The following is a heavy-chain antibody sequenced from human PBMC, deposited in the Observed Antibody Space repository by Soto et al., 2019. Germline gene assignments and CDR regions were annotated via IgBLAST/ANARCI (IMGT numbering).Heavy chain of an antibody. CDR2: LSDSGFTI. CDR3: ARALYDNSGHYHGAFDH. CDR1: GFTFSSYE. J-gene: IGHJ4*02. Sequence: SGGSLRLSCAASGFTFSSYEMNWVRQAPGKGLEWVSYLSDSGFTIHYAESVKGRFTISRDNAKNPLYLQMNGLRAEDTAVYFCARALYDNSGHYHGAFDHWGRGTLVTVSS. D-gene: IGHD3-22*01. V-gene: IGHV3-48*03.